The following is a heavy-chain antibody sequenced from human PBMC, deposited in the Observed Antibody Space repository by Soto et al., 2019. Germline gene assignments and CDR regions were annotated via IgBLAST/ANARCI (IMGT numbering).Heavy chain of an antibody. CDR2: IYYSGST. J-gene: IGHJ4*02. CDR3: ARDSPFFDSSGYYYPPSSIV. Sequence: SETLSLTCTVSGGSVSSGSYYWSWIRQPPGKGLEWIGYIYYSGSTNYNPSLKSRVTISVDTSKNQFSLKLSSVTAADTAVYYCARDSPFFDSSGYYYPPSSIVWGQGTLVTVSS. D-gene: IGHD3-22*01. CDR1: GGSVSSGSYY. V-gene: IGHV4-61*01.